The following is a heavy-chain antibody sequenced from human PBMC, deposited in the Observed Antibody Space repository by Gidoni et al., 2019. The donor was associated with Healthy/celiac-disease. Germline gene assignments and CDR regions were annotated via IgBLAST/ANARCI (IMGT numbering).Heavy chain of an antibody. D-gene: IGHD3-3*01. CDR2: ISGSGGST. J-gene: IGHJ4*02. Sequence: EVQLLESGGGLVQPGGSLRLSCAASGFTFSSYAMSWVRQAPGKGLEWVSAISGSGGSTYYADSVKGRFTISRDNSKNTLYLQMNSLRAEDTAVYYCAKYQSDYDFWSGYPDYWGQGTLVTVSS. V-gene: IGHV3-23*01. CDR1: GFTFSSYA. CDR3: AKYQSDYDFWSGYPDY.